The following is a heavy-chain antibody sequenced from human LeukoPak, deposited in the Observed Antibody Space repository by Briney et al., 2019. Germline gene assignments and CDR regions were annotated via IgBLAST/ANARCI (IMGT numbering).Heavy chain of an antibody. CDR1: GFTFTSYW. CDR2: IKQDGSEK. CDR3: ARVPSGWYSDY. J-gene: IGHJ4*02. D-gene: IGHD6-19*01. V-gene: IGHV3-7*01. Sequence: PGESLRLSCAASGFTFTSYWMSWVRQAPGKGLEWVANIKQDGSEKYYVDSVKGRFTISRDNAKNSLYLQMNSLRAEDTAVYYCARVPSGWYSDYWGQGTLVTVSS.